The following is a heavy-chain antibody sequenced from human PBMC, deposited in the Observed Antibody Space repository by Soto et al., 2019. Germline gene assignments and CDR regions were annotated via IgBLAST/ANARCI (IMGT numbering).Heavy chain of an antibody. D-gene: IGHD3-16*02. CDR2: IYYSGDT. CDR1: GDSISNTVYY. V-gene: IGHV4-39*01. CDR3: ARHYRYAETFDY. J-gene: IGHJ4*02. Sequence: SETLSLTCTVSGDSISNTVYYWAWIRQPPGKGLEWIGSIYYSGDTYYNPSLKSRVTISVDTSKNQFSLRLSSVTAADTAVYYCARHYRYAETFDYWGQTILVTVSS.